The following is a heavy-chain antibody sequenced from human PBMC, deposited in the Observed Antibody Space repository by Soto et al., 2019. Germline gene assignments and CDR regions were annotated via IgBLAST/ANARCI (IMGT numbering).Heavy chain of an antibody. V-gene: IGHV1-18*01. J-gene: IGHJ3*01. CDR1: GNTFSSYG. CDR3: TVGMRFYGPDSFDV. Sequence: QVHLVQSGAEVKKPGASVKVSCKASGNTFSSYGISWVRQAPGQGLEWMGWISVYNGDTNLAQRFQDRVTMTTDKSTSTAYMELRSLRSDDTALYYCTVGMRFYGPDSFDVWGQGTPVTVSS. D-gene: IGHD3-3*01. CDR2: ISVYNGDT.